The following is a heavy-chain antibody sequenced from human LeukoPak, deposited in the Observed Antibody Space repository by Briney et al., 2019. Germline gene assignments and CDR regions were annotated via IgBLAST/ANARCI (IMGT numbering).Heavy chain of an antibody. Sequence: GGSLRLSCAASGFTFSSYGMHWVRQAPGKGLEWVAVIWYDGSNKYYADSVKGRFTISRDNSKNTLYLQMNSLRAEDTAVYYCARDGEGNYYDSSGYYSESTYNWFDPWGQGTLVTVSS. CDR2: IWYDGSNK. CDR3: ARDGEGNYYDSSGYYSESTYNWFDP. D-gene: IGHD3-22*01. J-gene: IGHJ5*02. V-gene: IGHV3-33*01. CDR1: GFTFSSYG.